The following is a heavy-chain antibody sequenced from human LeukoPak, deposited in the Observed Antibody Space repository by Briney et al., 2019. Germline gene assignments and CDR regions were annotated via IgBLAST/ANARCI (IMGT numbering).Heavy chain of an antibody. CDR2: INPNSGGT. D-gene: IGHD3-22*01. CDR3: AGGPYYYDSSGYYQSRFDY. V-gene: IGHV1-2*02. J-gene: IGHJ4*02. CDR1: GYTFTGYY. Sequence: ASVKVSCKASGYTFTGYYMHWVRQAPGQGLEWMGWINPNSGGTNYAQKFQGRVTMTRDTSISTAYMELSRLRSDDTAVYYCAGGPYYYDSSGYYQSRFDYWGQGTLVTVSS.